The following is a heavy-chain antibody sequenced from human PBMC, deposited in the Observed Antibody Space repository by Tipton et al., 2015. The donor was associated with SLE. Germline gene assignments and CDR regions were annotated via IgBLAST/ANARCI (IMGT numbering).Heavy chain of an antibody. CDR3: AREGGSPHYGMDV. Sequence: LRLSCAASGFTFSSYAMSWIRQPAGKGLERIGYIYTSGSTNYNPSLKSRVTISVDTSKNQFSLKLSSVTAADTAVYYCAREGGSPHYGMDVWGQGTTVTVSS. D-gene: IGHD1-26*01. CDR2: IYTSGST. CDR1: GFTFSSYA. J-gene: IGHJ6*02. V-gene: IGHV4-4*09.